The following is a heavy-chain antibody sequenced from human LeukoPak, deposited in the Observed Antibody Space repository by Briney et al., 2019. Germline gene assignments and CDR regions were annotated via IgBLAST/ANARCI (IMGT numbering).Heavy chain of an antibody. CDR2: ISSNGGST. CDR1: GFTFSSYA. Sequence: VGSLRLSCAASGFTFSSYAMHWVRQAPGKGLEYVSAISSNGGSTYYANSVKGRFTISRDNSKNTLYLQMGSLRAEDMAVYYCARPNGYSSGWYRFWGQGTLVTVSS. V-gene: IGHV3-64*01. D-gene: IGHD6-19*01. CDR3: ARPNGYSSGWYRF. J-gene: IGHJ4*02.